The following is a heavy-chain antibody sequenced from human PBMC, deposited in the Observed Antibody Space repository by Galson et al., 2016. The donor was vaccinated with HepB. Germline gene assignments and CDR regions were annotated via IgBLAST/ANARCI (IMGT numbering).Heavy chain of an antibody. CDR3: GGDFSDDRLFRY. CDR2: ISSHGLST. J-gene: IGHJ1*01. D-gene: IGHD4-17*01. Sequence: CAASEFTFNNYLMHWVRQAPGKGLEYISAISSHGLSTYYADSVKGRFTISRDNSRSTLFLQMTSLRPEDTAVYYCGGDFSDDRLFRYWGQGTLVTVSP. CDR1: EFTFNNYL. V-gene: IGHV3-64D*06.